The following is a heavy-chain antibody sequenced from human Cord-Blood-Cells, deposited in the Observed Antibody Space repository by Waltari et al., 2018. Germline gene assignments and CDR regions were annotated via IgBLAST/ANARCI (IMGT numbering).Heavy chain of an antibody. CDR1: GYTFTGYY. CDR2: INPNSGGT. CDR3: ARGPYSSSWYYFDY. Sequence: QVQLVQSGAEVKKPGASVKVSCKASGYTFTGYYMHWVRQAPGQGLEWRGRINPNSGGTSYAQKFQGRVTMTRDTSISTAYMELSRLRADDTVVYYWARGPYSSSWYYFDYWGQGTLVTVSS. J-gene: IGHJ4*02. D-gene: IGHD6-13*01. V-gene: IGHV1-2*05.